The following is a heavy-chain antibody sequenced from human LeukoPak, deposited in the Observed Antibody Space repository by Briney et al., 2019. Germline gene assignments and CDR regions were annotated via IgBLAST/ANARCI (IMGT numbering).Heavy chain of an antibody. CDR3: AKDPGASVSGFYMDV. CDR1: GFTFRNYG. Sequence: SGGSLRLSCAASGFTFRNYGMHWVRQATGKGLEWVSFIWSDGNNRFYADSVKGRFTISRDNSKNMLYLQMDTLRAEDTALYYCAKDPGASVSGFYMDVWGKETTVIVSS. J-gene: IGHJ6*03. V-gene: IGHV3-30*02. D-gene: IGHD2-8*02. CDR2: IWSDGNNR.